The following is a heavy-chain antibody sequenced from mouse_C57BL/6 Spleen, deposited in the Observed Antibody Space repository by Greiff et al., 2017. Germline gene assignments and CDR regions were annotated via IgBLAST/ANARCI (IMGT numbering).Heavy chain of an antibody. Sequence: VMLVESGAELVRPGTSVKMSCKASGYTFTNYWIGWAKQRPGHGLEWIGDIYPGGGYTNYNEKFKGKATLTADKSSSTAYMQFSSLTSEDSAIYYCARAYYGSSYDYAMDYWGQGTSVTVSS. J-gene: IGHJ4*01. D-gene: IGHD1-1*01. V-gene: IGHV1-63*01. CDR3: ARAYYGSSYDYAMDY. CDR1: GYTFTNYW. CDR2: IYPGGGYT.